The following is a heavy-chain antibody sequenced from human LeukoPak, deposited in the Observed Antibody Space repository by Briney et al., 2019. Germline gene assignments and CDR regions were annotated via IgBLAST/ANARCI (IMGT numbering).Heavy chain of an antibody. CDR3: EATGPLDY. V-gene: IGHV1-2*02. D-gene: IGHD5-12*01. J-gene: IGHJ4*02. Sequence: ASVKVSCKASGYTFTGYYMHWVRQAPGQGPEWMGWINPNSGGTNYAQKFQGRVTMTRDTSTSTVYMELSSLRSEDTAVYYCEATGPLDYWGQGTLVTVSS. CDR2: INPNSGGT. CDR1: GYTFTGYY.